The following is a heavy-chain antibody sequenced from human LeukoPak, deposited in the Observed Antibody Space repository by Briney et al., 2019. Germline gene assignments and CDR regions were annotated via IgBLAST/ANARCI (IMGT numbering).Heavy chain of an antibody. CDR2: IKSDGSSI. D-gene: IGHD6-19*01. J-gene: IGHJ4*02. CDR3: AKAAGSSVHY. CDR1: GFTFSSLW. V-gene: IGHV3-74*01. Sequence: PGGSLRLSCAASGFTFSSLWMHWVRQAPGKGLVWVSRIKSDGSSISYADSVKGRFTISRDNSKNTLDLQMNSLRAEDTAVYYCAKAAGSSVHYWGQGTLVTVSS.